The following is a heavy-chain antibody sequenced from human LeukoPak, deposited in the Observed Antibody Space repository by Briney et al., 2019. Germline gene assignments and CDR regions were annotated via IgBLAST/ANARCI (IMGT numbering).Heavy chain of an antibody. CDR3: VKNNGWFHLAQ. Sequence: PGGSLRLSCAASGLNFRDHWMDWVRQAPGKGLEWVGHIKTDGSETYYLDSLRGRFSISRDNTNNALYLQMNSLRVEDTAVYYCVKNNGWFHLAQWGQGTLVTVSS. D-gene: IGHD6-19*01. V-gene: IGHV3-7*03. J-gene: IGHJ4*02. CDR2: IKTDGSET. CDR1: GLNFRDHW.